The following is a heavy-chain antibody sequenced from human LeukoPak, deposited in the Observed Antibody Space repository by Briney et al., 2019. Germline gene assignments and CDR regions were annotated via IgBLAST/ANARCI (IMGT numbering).Heavy chain of an antibody. Sequence: SVKVSCKASGGTFSSYAISWVRQAPGQGLEWMGRIIPIFGTANYAQKFQGRVTTTTDESTSTAYMELSSLRSEDTAVYYCAREYYYDSSGYALNSFDYWGQGTLVTVSS. V-gene: IGHV1-69*05. CDR3: AREYYYDSSGYALNSFDY. CDR2: IIPIFGTA. J-gene: IGHJ4*02. D-gene: IGHD3-22*01. CDR1: GGTFSSYA.